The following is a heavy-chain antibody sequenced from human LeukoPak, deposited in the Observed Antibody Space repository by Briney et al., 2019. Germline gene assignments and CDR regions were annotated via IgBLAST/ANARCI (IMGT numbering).Heavy chain of an antibody. V-gene: IGHV4-39*01. J-gene: IGHJ5*02. Sequence: SETLSLTCTVSGGSISGSSYYWGWIRLPPGKGPEWIGRIYYTGSTYYNPSLKSRVTISVDTSKNQFSLNLTSVTAADTAVYYCARQNPLNWFDPWGQGTLVTVSS. CDR1: GGSISGSSYY. CDR3: ARQNPLNWFDP. CDR2: IYYTGST.